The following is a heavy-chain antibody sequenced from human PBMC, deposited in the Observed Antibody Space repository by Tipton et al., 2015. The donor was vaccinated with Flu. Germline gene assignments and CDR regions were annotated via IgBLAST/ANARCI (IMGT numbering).Heavy chain of an antibody. D-gene: IGHD3-16*01. J-gene: IGHJ4*02. CDR1: GGSISSYY. CDR2: IYTSGST. CDR3: ARVIWGSSDADYYFDY. V-gene: IGHV4-4*07. Sequence: TLSLTCTVSGGSISSYYWSWIRQPAGKGLEWIGRIYTSGSTNYNPSLKSRVTMSLDTSKNQFSLKLSSVTAADTAVYYCARVIWGSSDADYYFDYWGQGTLVTVSS.